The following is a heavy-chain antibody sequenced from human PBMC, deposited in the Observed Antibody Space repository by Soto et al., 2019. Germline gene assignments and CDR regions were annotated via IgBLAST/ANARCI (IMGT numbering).Heavy chain of an antibody. Sequence: SETLSLTCTVSGGSLSSGGYYWGWFRQHPGKGQEWIGYIYYSGSTSYNPPLKSRVTISVDTSKNQFSLKLSSVTAADTAVFYCARGSMVRGVTAYYSHGMDVWGQGPTVTVSS. CDR3: ARGSMVRGVTAYYSHGMDV. D-gene: IGHD3-10*01. CDR1: GGSLSSGGYY. V-gene: IGHV4-31*03. CDR2: IYYSGST. J-gene: IGHJ6*02.